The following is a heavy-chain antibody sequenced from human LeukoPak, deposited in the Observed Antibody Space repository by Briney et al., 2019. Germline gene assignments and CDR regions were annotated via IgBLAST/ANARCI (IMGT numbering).Heavy chain of an antibody. J-gene: IGHJ4*02. V-gene: IGHV4-59*08. D-gene: IGHD3-10*01. Sequence: PSETLSLTCTGSGGSISSYYWSWIRQPPGKGLEWIGYIYYSGSTNYNPSLKSRVTISVDTSKNQFSLKLSSVTAADTAVYYCAGRFGENNDYWGQGTLVTVSS. CDR3: AGRFGENNDY. CDR2: IYYSGST. CDR1: GGSISSYY.